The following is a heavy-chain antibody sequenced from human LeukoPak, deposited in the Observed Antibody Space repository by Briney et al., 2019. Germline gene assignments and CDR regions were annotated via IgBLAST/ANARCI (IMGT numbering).Heavy chain of an antibody. CDR1: GGSSSSYY. Sequence: PSETLSLTCTVSGGSSSSYYWSWIRQPAGKGLEWIGRIYTSGSTNYNPSLKSRVTMSVDTSKSQFSLKLSSVTAADTAVYYCARTLVVAAQYNWFDPWGQGTLVTVSS. CDR3: ARTLVVAAQYNWFDP. CDR2: IYTSGST. V-gene: IGHV4-4*07. J-gene: IGHJ5*02. D-gene: IGHD2-15*01.